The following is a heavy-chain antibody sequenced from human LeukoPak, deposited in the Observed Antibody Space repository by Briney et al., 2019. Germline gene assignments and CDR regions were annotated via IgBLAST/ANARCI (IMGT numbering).Heavy chain of an antibody. CDR2: IRSKANSYAT. CDR1: GFTFSGSA. V-gene: IGHV3-73*01. J-gene: IGHJ4*02. CDR3: TRNPVAAKVGDDY. D-gene: IGHD2-15*01. Sequence: GGSLRLSCAASGFTFSGSAMHWVRQASGKGLEWVGRIRSKANSYATAYAASVKGRFTVSRDDSKNTAYLQMNSLKTEDTAVYYCTRNPVAAKVGDDYWGQGTLVTVSS.